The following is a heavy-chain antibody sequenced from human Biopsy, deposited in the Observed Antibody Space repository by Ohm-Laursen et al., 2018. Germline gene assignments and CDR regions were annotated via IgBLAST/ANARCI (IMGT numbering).Heavy chain of an antibody. CDR2: ISASGNHI. V-gene: IGHV3-21*01. CDR1: GFTFSNAW. D-gene: IGHD2-8*01. CDR3: ARDGEAKYCKHGVCPSDF. J-gene: IGHJ4*02. Sequence: SLRLSCAASGFTFSNAWMSWVRQAPGKGLEWVSSISASGNHIYYTDSVKGRFTVSRDNGRNSLYLQMNSLRVEDTAVYYCARDGEAKYCKHGVCPSDFWGQGTLVTVSS.